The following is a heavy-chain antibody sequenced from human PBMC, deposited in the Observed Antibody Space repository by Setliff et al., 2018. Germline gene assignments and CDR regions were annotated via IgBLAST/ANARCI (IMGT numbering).Heavy chain of an antibody. Sequence: PSETLSLTCDVSGASISSGHYWSWIRQSPGKGLEWIGYIYHNGNTNFNPSLKTRVTMSVDTSKNQFALNLRSVTAADSAVYYCARDRTAYSYGLDVWGQGTTVTVSS. CDR2: IYHNGNT. CDR3: ARDRTAYSYGLDV. CDR1: GASISSGHY. D-gene: IGHD5-18*01. V-gene: IGHV4-59*11. J-gene: IGHJ6*02.